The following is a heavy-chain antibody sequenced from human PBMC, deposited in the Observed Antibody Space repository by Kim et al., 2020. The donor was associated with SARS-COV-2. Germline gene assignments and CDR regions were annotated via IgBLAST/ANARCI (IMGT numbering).Heavy chain of an antibody. CDR1: AFTFKTYA. Sequence: GGSLRLSCVASAFTFKTYAMSWVRQAPGKGLEWVASIYSDSSGTSYADSVKGRFTITRDNSKRTQYPQMNSLTADDTALYYCARTGLDRHPYGGYFDYWG. J-gene: IGHJ4*01. V-gene: IGHV3-23*05. D-gene: IGHD3-10*01. CDR2: IYSDSSGT. CDR3: ARTGLDRHPYGGYFDY.